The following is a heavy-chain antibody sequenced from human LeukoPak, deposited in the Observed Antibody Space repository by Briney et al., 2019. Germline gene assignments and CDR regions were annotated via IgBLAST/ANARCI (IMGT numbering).Heavy chain of an antibody. CDR2: TIPIFGTA. CDR3: ARVLLERRNYYYYYMDV. Sequence: GASVKVSCKASGGTFSSYAISWVRQAPGQGLEWMGGTIPIFGTANYAQKFQGRVTITTDESTSTACMELSSLRSEDTAVYYCARVLLERRNYYYYYMDVWGKGTTVTVSS. V-gene: IGHV1-69*05. J-gene: IGHJ6*03. CDR1: GGTFSSYA. D-gene: IGHD1-20*01.